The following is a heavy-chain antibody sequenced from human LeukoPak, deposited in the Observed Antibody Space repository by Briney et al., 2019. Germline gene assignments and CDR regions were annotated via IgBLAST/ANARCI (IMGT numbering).Heavy chain of an antibody. D-gene: IGHD3-9*01. CDR3: ARGSPRYFDWLLYSSYYYMDV. CDR2: ISAYNGNT. J-gene: IGHJ6*03. V-gene: IGHV1-18*01. CDR1: GYTFTSYG. Sequence: ASVKVSCKASGYTFTSYGISWVRQAPGQGLEWMGWISAYNGNTNYAQKLQGRVTMTTDTSTSTAYMELRSLRSDDTAVYYCARGSPRYFDWLLYSSYYYMDVWGKGTTVTVSS.